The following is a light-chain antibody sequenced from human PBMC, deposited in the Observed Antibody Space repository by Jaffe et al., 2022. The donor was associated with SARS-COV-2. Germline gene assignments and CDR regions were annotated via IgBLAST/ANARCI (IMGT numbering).Light chain of an antibody. CDR3: NSYTSSGTPV. Sequence: QSALTQPASVSGSPGQSITISCTGTSSDVGGYNYVSWYQKHPGRAPKLMIYDVSDRPSGVSNRFSGSKSGNTASLTISGLQAEDEADYYCNSYTSSGTPVFGGGTKLTVL. CDR2: DVS. V-gene: IGLV2-14*01. J-gene: IGLJ3*02. CDR1: SSDVGGYNY.